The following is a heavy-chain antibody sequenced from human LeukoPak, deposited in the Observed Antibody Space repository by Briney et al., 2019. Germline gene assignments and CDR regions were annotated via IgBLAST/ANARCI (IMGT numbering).Heavy chain of an antibody. CDR1: GLTFNTYE. CDR3: ARTWGMDV. CDR2: ISSRGSTI. V-gene: IGHV3-48*03. Sequence: GGSLRLSCAASGLTFNTYEMNWVRQAPGKGLEWVSYISSRGSTIYYADSVKGRFTISRDNAKNSLYLQINSLRAEDTAVYYCARTWGMDVWGQGTTVTVSS. J-gene: IGHJ6*02.